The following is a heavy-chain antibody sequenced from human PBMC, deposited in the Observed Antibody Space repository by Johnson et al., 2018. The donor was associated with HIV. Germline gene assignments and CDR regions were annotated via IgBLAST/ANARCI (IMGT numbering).Heavy chain of an antibody. CDR3: AKTYSEGEVRDAFDI. J-gene: IGHJ3*02. CDR2: IKSKTDGGTT. Sequence: MQLVESGGGLVKPGGSLRLSCAASGFTFSNAWMSWVRQAPGKGLEWVGRIKSKTDGGTTDYAAPVQGRFTIPRDDSKNTLYLQMNSLRAEDTAVYYCAKTYSEGEVRDAFDIWGQGTRVTVSS. CDR1: GFTFSNAW. D-gene: IGHD2-21*01. V-gene: IGHV3-15*01.